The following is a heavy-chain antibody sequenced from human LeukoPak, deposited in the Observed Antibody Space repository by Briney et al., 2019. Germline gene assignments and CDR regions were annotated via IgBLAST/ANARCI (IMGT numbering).Heavy chain of an antibody. D-gene: IGHD2-15*01. CDR2: IIPIFGTA. J-gene: IGHJ4*02. Sequence: ASVKVSCKASGYTFTSYGISWVRQAPGQGLEWMGGIIPIFGTANYAQKFQGRVTITADESTSTAYMELSSLRSEDTAVYYCARGSCSGGSCYNFDYWGQGTLVTVSS. V-gene: IGHV1-69*13. CDR3: ARGSCSGGSCYNFDY. CDR1: GYTFTSYG.